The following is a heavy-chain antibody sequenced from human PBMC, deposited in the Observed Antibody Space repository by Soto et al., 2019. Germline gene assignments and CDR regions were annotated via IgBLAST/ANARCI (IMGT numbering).Heavy chain of an antibody. CDR1: GFTFSTYG. V-gene: IGHV3-33*01. Sequence: PGGSLRLSCEASGFTFSTYGMHWIRQAPGKGLEWLAIIWNDGSNEYYADSVKGRFTISRDNSKNTLYLQMNSLRAEDTAVYYCARGGIVVVPAAKYEVLGYWGQGTLVTVSS. D-gene: IGHD2-2*01. CDR3: ARGGIVVVPAAKYEVLGY. CDR2: IWNDGSNE. J-gene: IGHJ4*02.